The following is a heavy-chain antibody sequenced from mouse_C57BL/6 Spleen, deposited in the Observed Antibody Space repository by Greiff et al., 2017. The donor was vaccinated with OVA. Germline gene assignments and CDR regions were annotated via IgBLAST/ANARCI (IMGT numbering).Heavy chain of an antibody. CDR2: IHPNSGST. CDR1: GYTFTSYW. Sequence: QVQLQQPGAELVKPGASVKLSCKASGYTFTSYWMHWVKQRPGQGLEWIGMIHPNSGSTNYNEKFKSKATLTVDKSSSTAYMQLSSLTSEDSAVYYCAREGYDYEDFDVWGTGTTVTVSS. V-gene: IGHV1-64*01. D-gene: IGHD2-4*01. J-gene: IGHJ1*03. CDR3: AREGYDYEDFDV.